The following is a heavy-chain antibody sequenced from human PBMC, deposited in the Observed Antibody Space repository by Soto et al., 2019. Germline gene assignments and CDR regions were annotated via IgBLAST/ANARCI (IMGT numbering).Heavy chain of an antibody. Sequence: SETLSLTCAASGFSISSDYFWGWIRQPPGKGLEWIGSIYHTGTTYYSPSLKSRATIFLDTSKNQFSLNLTSVTAADTAIYYCARDGLRYFDSSGYYSGPPLDYWGQGARVTVSS. CDR3: ARDGLRYFDSSGYYSGPPLDY. J-gene: IGHJ4*02. CDR1: GFSISSDYF. CDR2: IYHTGTT. V-gene: IGHV4-38-2*02. D-gene: IGHD3-22*01.